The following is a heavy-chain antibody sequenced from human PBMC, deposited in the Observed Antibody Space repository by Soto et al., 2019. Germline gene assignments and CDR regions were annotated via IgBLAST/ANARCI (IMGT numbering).Heavy chain of an antibody. V-gene: IGHV3-23*01. D-gene: IGHD1-26*01. CDR2: LSNTGRRT. J-gene: IGHJ4*02. Sequence: EVPVLESGGGVVQPGGSLRLSCVVSVFPFGANAMSWVRQAPGKGLEWVSGLSNTGRRTSYADSVKGRFNISRDTSENTVYLQMNSLRVEDTAVYYCATEMGAPQGPFDNWGEGTLVTVSS. CDR1: VFPFGANA. CDR3: ATEMGAPQGPFDN.